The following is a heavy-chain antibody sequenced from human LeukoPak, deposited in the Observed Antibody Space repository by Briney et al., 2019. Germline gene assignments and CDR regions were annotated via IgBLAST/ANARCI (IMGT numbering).Heavy chain of an antibody. V-gene: IGHV3-30*02. D-gene: IGHD2-21*02. CDR2: IRYDGKTE. CDR3: VRDGMVTEPINY. CDR1: GFIFSNYG. Sequence: GGSLRLSCVVSGFIFSNYGMHWVRQAPGKGLEGVAFIRYDGKTEHYADSVKGRLTVSRDTSKNTLYLQVNSLRVEDTAVYYCVRDGMVTEPINYWGQGTLVTVSS. J-gene: IGHJ4*02.